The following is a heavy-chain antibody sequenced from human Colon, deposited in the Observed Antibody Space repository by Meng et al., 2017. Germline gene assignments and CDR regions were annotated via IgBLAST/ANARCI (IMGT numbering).Heavy chain of an antibody. D-gene: IGHD3-3*01. Sequence: QVQLQESGPGLVKPSGTLSLTCAVSGGSISSSTWWSWVRQPPGKGLEWIGEIFHSGSTNYNPSLKSRATISVDRSRNQFTLQLSSVTAADTAVYYCARVVGITIFGVVDWYFDLWGRGTLVTVSS. CDR1: GGSISSSTW. CDR3: ARVVGITIFGVVDWYFDL. CDR2: IFHSGST. V-gene: IGHV4-4*02. J-gene: IGHJ2*01.